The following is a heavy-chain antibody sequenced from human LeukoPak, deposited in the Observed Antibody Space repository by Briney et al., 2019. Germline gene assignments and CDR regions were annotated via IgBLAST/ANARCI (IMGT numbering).Heavy chain of an antibody. CDR3: AREGHDGGSYFDY. D-gene: IGHD3-10*01. CDR2: IIPIFGTA. Sequence: ASVKVSCKAPGGTFSSYAISWVRQAPGQGLEWMGGIIPIFGTANYAQKFQGRVTITADESTSTAYMELSSLRSEDTAVYYCAREGHDGGSYFDYWGQGTLVTVSS. CDR1: GGTFSSYA. J-gene: IGHJ4*02. V-gene: IGHV1-69*13.